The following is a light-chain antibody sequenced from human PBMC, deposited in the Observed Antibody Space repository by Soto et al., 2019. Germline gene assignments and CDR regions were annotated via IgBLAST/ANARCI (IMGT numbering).Light chain of an antibody. CDR1: QSLLHSNGYNC. J-gene: IGKJ4*01. Sequence: DIVMTQSPLSLPVTPGEPDSISCRSSQSLLHSNGYNCLDWYLQKPGQSPQLLIHLGSNRASGVPDRFSGSGSGTDFTLSISRVEAEDVGVYYCMQALQTPVTFGGGTKVEIK. V-gene: IGKV2-28*01. CDR3: MQALQTPVT. CDR2: LGS.